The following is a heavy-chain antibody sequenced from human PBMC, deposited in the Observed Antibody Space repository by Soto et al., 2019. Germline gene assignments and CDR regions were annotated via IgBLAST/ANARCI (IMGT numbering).Heavy chain of an antibody. CDR1: GFTFSSYA. V-gene: IGHV3-23*01. J-gene: IGHJ4*02. Sequence: EVQLLESRGGLVQPGGSLRLSCAASGFTFSSYAMSWVRQAPGKGLEWVSAISGSGGSTYYADSVKGRFTISRDNSKNTLYLQMNSLRAEDTAVYYCAKWGGRYCSSTSCYYFDYWGQGTLVTVSS. D-gene: IGHD2-2*01. CDR3: AKWGGRYCSSTSCYYFDY. CDR2: ISGSGGST.